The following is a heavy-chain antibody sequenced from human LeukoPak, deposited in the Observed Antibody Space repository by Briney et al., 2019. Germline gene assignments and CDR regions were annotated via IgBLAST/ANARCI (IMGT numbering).Heavy chain of an antibody. CDR2: INHSGST. V-gene: IGHV4-34*01. Sequence: SETLSLTCAVYGGSFSGYYWSWIRQPPGKGLEWIGEINHSGSTNYNPSLKSRVTISVDTSKNQFSLKLSSVTAADTAVYYCARSISLRVWSGYPNWFDPWGQGTLVTVSS. D-gene: IGHD3-3*01. CDR3: ARSISLRVWSGYPNWFDP. J-gene: IGHJ5*02. CDR1: GGSFSGYY.